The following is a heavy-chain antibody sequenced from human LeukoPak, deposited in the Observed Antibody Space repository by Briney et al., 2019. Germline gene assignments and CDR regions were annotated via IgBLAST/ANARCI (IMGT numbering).Heavy chain of an antibody. D-gene: IGHD6-13*01. CDR1: GFTFSSYS. CDR3: ARDGYSSFNYYYYYMDV. Sequence: PGGSLRLSCAASGFTFSSYSMNWVRQAPGKGLEWVSYISSSSSTIYYADSVKGRFTISRDNAKNSLYLQMNSLRAEDTAVYYCARDGYSSFNYYYYYMDVWGKGTTVTVSS. CDR2: ISSSSSTI. J-gene: IGHJ6*03. V-gene: IGHV3-48*01.